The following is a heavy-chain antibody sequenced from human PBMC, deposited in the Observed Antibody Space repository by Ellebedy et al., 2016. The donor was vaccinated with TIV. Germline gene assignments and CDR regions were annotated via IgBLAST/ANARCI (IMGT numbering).Heavy chain of an antibody. CDR1: GFTFSDYS. CDR3: AREKSGHKWNDGFDS. V-gene: IGHV3-21*01. CDR2: ICISGNYR. Sequence: GESLKISCAASGFTFSDYSMNWVRQAPGKGLEWVSSICISGNYRYHGDSVKGRFTISRDNAKNSLYLQMNSLRAEDTAVYYCAREKSGHKWNDGFDSWGQGTLVTVSS. D-gene: IGHD1-1*01. J-gene: IGHJ4*02.